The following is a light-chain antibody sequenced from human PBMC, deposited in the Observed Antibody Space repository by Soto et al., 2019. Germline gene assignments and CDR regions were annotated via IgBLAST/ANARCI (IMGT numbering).Light chain of an antibody. CDR2: SNN. CDR1: SSNIGGNT. J-gene: IGLJ7*01. V-gene: IGLV1-44*01. Sequence: QSVLTQPPSASGTSGQRVTISCSGSSSNIGGNTVNWYQQLPGTAPKLLIYSNNQRPSGVPDRFSGSKSGTSASLAISGLQSEDEADYYCAAWDDSLNGGVFGGGTQLTVL. CDR3: AAWDDSLNGGV.